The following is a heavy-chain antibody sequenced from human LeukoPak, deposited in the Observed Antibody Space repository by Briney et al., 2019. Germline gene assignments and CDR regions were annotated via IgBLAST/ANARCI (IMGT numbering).Heavy chain of an antibody. Sequence: GGSLRPSCAASGLTFNNAWMSWVRQAPGKGLQWVGRIKSKTDGGTTDYAAPVKGRFTISTDDSKTTLYLQMNSLKTEDTAVYYCTTLGYSYATYWGQGTLVTVSS. CDR2: IKSKTDGGTT. J-gene: IGHJ4*02. D-gene: IGHD5-18*01. CDR1: GLTFNNAW. CDR3: TTLGYSYATY. V-gene: IGHV3-15*01.